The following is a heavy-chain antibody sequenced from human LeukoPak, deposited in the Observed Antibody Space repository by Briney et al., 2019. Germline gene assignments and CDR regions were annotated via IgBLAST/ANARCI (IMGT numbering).Heavy chain of an antibody. CDR2: ISSDGSTT. V-gene: IGHV3-74*03. CDR3: ARRSGSTFSYYFDY. Sequence: GGSLRLSCAASGFSFGGSWMHWVRQAPGKGLVWVSLISSDGSTTTYADSVKGRLTISRDNAKNTVYLQMNSLRAEDTAVYYCARRSGSTFSYYFDYWGQGTLVTVSS. CDR1: GFSFGGSW. D-gene: IGHD3-10*01. J-gene: IGHJ4*02.